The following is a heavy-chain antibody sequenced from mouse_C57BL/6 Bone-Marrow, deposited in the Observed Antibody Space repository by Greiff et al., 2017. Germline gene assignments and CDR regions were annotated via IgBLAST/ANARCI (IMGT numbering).Heavy chain of an antibody. J-gene: IGHJ1*03. Sequence: QVQLQQSGAELARPGASVKLSCKASGYTFTSYGISWVKQRPGQGLEWIGEIYPRSGNTYYNEKFKGKATLTADKSSSTAYMELRSLTSEDSAVYFCAGAEYDGAFDVGGRGTTITVSA. CDR1: GYTFTSYG. CDR3: AGAEYDGAFDV. CDR2: IYPRSGNT. V-gene: IGHV1-81*01. D-gene: IGHD1-1*01.